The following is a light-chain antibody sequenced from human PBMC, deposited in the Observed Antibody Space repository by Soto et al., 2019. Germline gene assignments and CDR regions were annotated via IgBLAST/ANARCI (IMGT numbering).Light chain of an antibody. CDR1: ESISNN. Sequence: EIVMTQSPATLSVSPGERATLSCRAGESISNNLAWYQQKPGQAPRLLIYGAGTRAAGIPARFSGSGSGTEFTLTISSLQSEDFALYYCHQYNSWPPGTFGQGTKVDIK. J-gene: IGKJ2*01. V-gene: IGKV3-15*01. CDR3: HQYNSWPPGT. CDR2: GAG.